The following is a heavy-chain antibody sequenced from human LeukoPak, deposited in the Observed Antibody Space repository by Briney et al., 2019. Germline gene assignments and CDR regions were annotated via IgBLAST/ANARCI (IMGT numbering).Heavy chain of an antibody. CDR2: ISGSGGST. CDR3: AKEGEGITMARGVIHYYYGMDV. D-gene: IGHD3-10*01. V-gene: IGHV3-23*01. CDR1: GFTFSSYA. Sequence: TGGSLRLSCAASGFTFSSYAMSWVRQAPGKGLEWVSLISGSGGSTYYADSVKGRFTISRDNSKNTLYLQMNSLRAEDTAVYYCAKEGEGITMARGVIHYYYGMDVWGQGTTVAVSS. J-gene: IGHJ6*02.